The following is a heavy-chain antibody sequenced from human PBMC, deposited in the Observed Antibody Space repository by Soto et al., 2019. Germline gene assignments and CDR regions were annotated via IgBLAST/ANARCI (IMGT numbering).Heavy chain of an antibody. J-gene: IGHJ6*02. Sequence: QVQLVQSGAEVKKTGSSVKVSCKASGGTFSIYGFSWVRQAPGQGPEWIGGIIPILTTPNYAQKFQGRVKVVADESTTTVYMELSSLKFEDTAVYYCATSVGIAPTGEDGMDVWGQGTSVTFSS. CDR2: IIPILTTP. V-gene: IGHV1-69*01. CDR1: GGTFSIYG. CDR3: ATSVGIAPTGEDGMDV. D-gene: IGHD2-8*02.